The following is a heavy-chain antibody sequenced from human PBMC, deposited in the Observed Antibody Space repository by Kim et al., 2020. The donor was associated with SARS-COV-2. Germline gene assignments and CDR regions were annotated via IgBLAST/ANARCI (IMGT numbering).Heavy chain of an antibody. J-gene: IGHJ3*02. Sequence: GGSLRLSCAASGFTVSSNYMSWVRQAPGKGLEWVSVIYSGGSTYYADSVKGRFTISRNNSKNTPYLQMTSLRAEDTAVYYCASHYTGDAFDIWGQVTMVT. CDR3: ASHYTGDAFDI. CDR2: IYSGGST. V-gene: IGHV3-66*04. CDR1: GFTVSSNY.